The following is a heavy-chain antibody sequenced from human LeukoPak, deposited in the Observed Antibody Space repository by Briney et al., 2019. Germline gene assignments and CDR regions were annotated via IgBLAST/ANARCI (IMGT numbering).Heavy chain of an antibody. V-gene: IGHV1-46*01. CDR3: ARGVLNYDILTGYVY. D-gene: IGHD3-9*01. CDR1: GYTFTSYY. CDR2: INPSGGST. J-gene: IGHJ4*02. Sequence: ASVKVSCKASGYTFTSYYMHWVRQAPGQGLEWMGIINPSGGSTSYAQKFQGRVTMTRDMSTSTVYMELSSLRSEDTAVYYCARGVLNYDILTGYVYWGQGTLVTVSS.